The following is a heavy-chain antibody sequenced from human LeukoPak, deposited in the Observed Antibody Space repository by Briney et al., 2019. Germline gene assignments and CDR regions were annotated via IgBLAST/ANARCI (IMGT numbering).Heavy chain of an antibody. D-gene: IGHD2-2*01. V-gene: IGHV5-51*01. Sequence: GESLKISCKGSGYSFTSYWIGWVRQMPGKGLEWMGIIYPGYSDTRYSPSFQGQVTISADKSISTAYLQWSSLKASDTAMYYCARRPYCSSTRCYPYYFDYWGQGTLVTVSS. CDR1: GYSFTSYW. J-gene: IGHJ4*02. CDR2: IYPGYSDT. CDR3: ARRPYCSSTRCYPYYFDY.